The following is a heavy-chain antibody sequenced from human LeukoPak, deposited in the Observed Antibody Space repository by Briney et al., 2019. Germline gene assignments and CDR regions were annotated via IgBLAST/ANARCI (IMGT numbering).Heavy chain of an antibody. V-gene: IGHV4-34*01. Sequence: SETLSLTCAVYGGSFGGYYWSWIRQPPGKGLEWIGEINHSGSTNYNPSLKSRVTISVDTSKNQFSLKLSSVTAADTAVYYCARGQGYWYFDLWGRGTLVTVSS. CDR1: GGSFGGYY. CDR2: INHSGST. J-gene: IGHJ2*01. CDR3: ARGQGYWYFDL.